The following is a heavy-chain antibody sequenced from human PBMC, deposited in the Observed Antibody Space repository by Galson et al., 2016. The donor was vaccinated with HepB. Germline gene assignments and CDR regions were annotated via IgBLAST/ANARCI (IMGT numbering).Heavy chain of an antibody. Sequence: SETLSLTCTVSGDSIISRRHYWGFIRQPPGKGLEYIGTLYYTGTAYYNPSLRSRVTMSIDTSTGQFSLKLTSVTPADSGFYYCVRHPPSRCSSGCLVDWGQGTLVTVSS. CDR1: GDSIISRRHY. J-gene: IGHJ4*02. V-gene: IGHV4-39*01. CDR2: LYYTGTA. D-gene: IGHD6-19*01. CDR3: VRHPPSRCSSGCLVD.